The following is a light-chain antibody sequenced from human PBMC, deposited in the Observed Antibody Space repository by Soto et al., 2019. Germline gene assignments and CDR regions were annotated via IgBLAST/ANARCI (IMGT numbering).Light chain of an antibody. CDR2: GAS. CDR3: QQYGTSVWT. Sequence: EIVFTQSPGTLSLSPGKRATLSCRASQSISSSYLAWYQQRHGQAPRLLIYGASSRETGIPDRFSGSGSGTEFTLTISRLEPEDFEVDYCQQYGTSVWTFGQGTKVDIK. CDR1: QSISSSY. V-gene: IGKV3-20*01. J-gene: IGKJ1*01.